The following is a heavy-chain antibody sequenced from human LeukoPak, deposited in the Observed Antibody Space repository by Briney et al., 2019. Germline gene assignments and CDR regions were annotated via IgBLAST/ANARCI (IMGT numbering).Heavy chain of an antibody. D-gene: IGHD1-26*01. V-gene: IGHV3-48*01. CDR2: ISSSSSTI. CDR3: SGGADDY. Sequence: GGSLRLSCAASGFTFSSYGMTWVRQAPGKGLEWVSYISSSSSTIYYADSVKGRFTISRDNAKNSLYLQLNSLRVEDTAVYYCSGGADDYWGQGTLVTVSS. J-gene: IGHJ4*02. CDR1: GFTFSSYG.